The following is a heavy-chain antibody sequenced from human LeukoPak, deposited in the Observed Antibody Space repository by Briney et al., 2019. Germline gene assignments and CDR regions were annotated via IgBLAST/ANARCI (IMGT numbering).Heavy chain of an antibody. CDR1: GGTFSSFA. CDR3: ARVLRYCSGGNCYSGGLGYMDV. Sequence: SVKVSCKAPGGTFSSFAFGWVRQAPGQGLEWMGGVIPLFGTANYAQMFQGRVTMTADESTTTAYMELRSLRSEDTAVYYCARVLRYCSGGNCYSGGLGYMDVWGKGTTVTISS. V-gene: IGHV1-69*13. J-gene: IGHJ6*03. CDR2: VIPLFGTA. D-gene: IGHD2-15*01.